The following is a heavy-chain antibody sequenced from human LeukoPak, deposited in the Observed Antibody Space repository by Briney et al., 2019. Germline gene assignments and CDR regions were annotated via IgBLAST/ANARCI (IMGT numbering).Heavy chain of an antibody. V-gene: IGHV1-69*15. J-gene: IGHJ6*03. CDR3: ARVIAAAGTFYYYYMDV. CDR1: GGTFSSYA. Sequence: GSSVKVSCKASGGTFSSYAISWVRQAPGQGLEWMGRIIPIFGTANYAQKFQGRVTITADESTSTAYMELSSLRSEDTAVYYCARVIAAAGTFYYYYMDVWGKGTTVTVSS. D-gene: IGHD6-13*01. CDR2: IIPIFGTA.